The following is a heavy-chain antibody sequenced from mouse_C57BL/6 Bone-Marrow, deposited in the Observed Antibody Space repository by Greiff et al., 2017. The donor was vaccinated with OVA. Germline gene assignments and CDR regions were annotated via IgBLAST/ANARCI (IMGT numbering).Heavy chain of an antibody. CDR2: IYPGNSDT. D-gene: IGHD1-1*01. CDR3: TRGTTVVPYYFDY. CDR1: GYTFTSYW. J-gene: IGHJ2*01. V-gene: IGHV1-5*01. Sequence: EVQLQESGAELMKPGASVKMSCKTSGYTFTSYWMHWVKQRPGQGLEWIGAIYPGNSDTSYNQKFKGKAKLTAVTSASTAYMELSSLTNEDSAVYYCTRGTTVVPYYFDYWGQGTTLTVSS.